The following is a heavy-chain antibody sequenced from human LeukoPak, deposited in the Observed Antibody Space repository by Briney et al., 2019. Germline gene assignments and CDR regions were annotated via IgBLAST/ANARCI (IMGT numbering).Heavy chain of an antibody. Sequence: GGSLSLSCAASGFTVSSNYMSWVRQPPAKGQEWDSVIYNGGSTYYADCVKGRFTISRDNSKNTLYLQMNSLRAEDTAVYYCARALSTIAAAGLYYFDYWGQGTLVTVSS. V-gene: IGHV3-53*01. CDR3: ARALSTIAAAGLYYFDY. CDR2: IYNGGST. CDR1: GFTVSSNY. J-gene: IGHJ4*02. D-gene: IGHD6-13*01.